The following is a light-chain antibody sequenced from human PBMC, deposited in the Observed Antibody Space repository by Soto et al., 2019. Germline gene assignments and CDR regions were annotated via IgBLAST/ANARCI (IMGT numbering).Light chain of an antibody. CDR3: SSYTSSVTVV. J-gene: IGLJ2*01. CDR2: DVT. CDR1: SSDVGGYDY. Sequence: SALTQPASVSGSPGQSITISCTGTSSDVGGYDYVSWYQHHPGTAPKLMIYDVTNRPSGISNRFSGSKSGNTASLTISGLQAEDEGDYYCSSYTSSVTVVFGGGTKLTVL. V-gene: IGLV2-14*03.